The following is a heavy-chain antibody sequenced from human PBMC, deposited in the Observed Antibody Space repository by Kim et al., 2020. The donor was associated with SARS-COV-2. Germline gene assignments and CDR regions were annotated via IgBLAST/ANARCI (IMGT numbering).Heavy chain of an antibody. Sequence: KGRFTIFRDNSKNTLYIQMNSLRAEDTAVYYCARDLSLSQFDYYYGMDVWGQGTTVTVSS. D-gene: IGHD3-16*01. J-gene: IGHJ6*02. V-gene: IGHV3-66*01. CDR3: ARDLSLSQFDYYYGMDV.